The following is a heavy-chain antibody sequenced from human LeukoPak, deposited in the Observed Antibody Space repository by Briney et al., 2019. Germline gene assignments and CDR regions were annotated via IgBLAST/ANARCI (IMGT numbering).Heavy chain of an antibody. D-gene: IGHD1-14*01. V-gene: IGHV3-7*01. J-gene: IGHJ4*02. CDR3: ARATTASARDH. CDR1: GFNFRAYW. CDR2: LNQDEGRE. Sequence: GGSLRLSCAASGFNFRAYWMSWARQAPGKGLEWVASLNQDEGREYYVDSVKGRFTISRDNAKNSLYLQMDSLRVEDTAVYYCARATTASARDHWGQGTLVTVSS.